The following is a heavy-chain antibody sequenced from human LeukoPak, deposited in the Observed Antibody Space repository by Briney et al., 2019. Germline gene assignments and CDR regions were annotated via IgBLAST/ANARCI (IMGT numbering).Heavy chain of an antibody. CDR3: ARRGYHDSSGYDY. CDR1: GFTFSSYA. Sequence: GGSLRLSCAASGFTFSSYAMHWVHQAPGKGLEWVSSISGRSADIYYADSVKGRFTISRDNAKNSLFLQMNNLRVEDTAIYYCARRGYHDSSGYDYWGQGTPVTVSS. J-gene: IGHJ4*02. V-gene: IGHV3-21*06. D-gene: IGHD3-22*01. CDR2: ISGRSADI.